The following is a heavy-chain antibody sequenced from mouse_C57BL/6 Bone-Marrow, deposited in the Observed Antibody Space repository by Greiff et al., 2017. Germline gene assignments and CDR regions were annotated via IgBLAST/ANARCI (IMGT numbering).Heavy chain of an antibody. D-gene: IGHD1-1*02. J-gene: IGHJ3*01. CDR1: GYTFTDYE. Sequence: QVQLQQSGAELVRPGASVTLYCKASGYTFTDYEMHWVKQTPVHGLEWIGAIDPETGGTAYNQKFKGKAILTADKSSSTAYMERRSLTSEGSAVYYCTRRPFYGGCPAWFAYWGQGTRVNVSA. CDR2: IDPETGGT. CDR3: TRRPFYGGCPAWFAY. V-gene: IGHV1-15*01.